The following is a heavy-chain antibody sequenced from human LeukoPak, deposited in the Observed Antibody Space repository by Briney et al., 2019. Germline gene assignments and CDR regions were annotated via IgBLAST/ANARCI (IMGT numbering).Heavy chain of an antibody. CDR2: INPNSGGT. Sequence: ASVKVSCKASGYTFTGYYMHWVRQAPGQGLEWMGWINPNSGGTNYAQKFQGRVTMTRDTSISTAYMELSRLRSDDTAVYYCARDRDYDFWSGPRGYWGQGTLVTVSS. CDR3: ARDRDYDFWSGPRGY. V-gene: IGHV1-2*02. J-gene: IGHJ4*02. CDR1: GYTFTGYY. D-gene: IGHD3-3*01.